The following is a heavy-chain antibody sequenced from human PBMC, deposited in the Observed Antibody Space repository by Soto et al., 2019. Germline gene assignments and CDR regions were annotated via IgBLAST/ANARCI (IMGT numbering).Heavy chain of an antibody. V-gene: IGHV3-30*18. Sequence: VQVVESGGGVVQPGRSLRLSCAASGFTLSSCGMHWVRQAPGKGLEWVGVITYDGGSEHYADFVKGRFTISRDSSEKTGYLQMNSLRVEDSAVYYCAKEQSSGYYRVVDHWGQGTLVTVSS. D-gene: IGHD6-19*01. J-gene: IGHJ4*02. CDR3: AKEQSSGYYRVVDH. CDR1: GFTLSSCG. CDR2: ITYDGGSE.